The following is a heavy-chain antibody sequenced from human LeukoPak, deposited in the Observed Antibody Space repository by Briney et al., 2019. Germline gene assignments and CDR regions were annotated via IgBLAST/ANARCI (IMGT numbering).Heavy chain of an antibody. J-gene: IGHJ4*02. CDR2: ISGSGGST. V-gene: IGHV3-23*01. CDR3: AKVNSWLWFEELTFYFDY. Sequence: GGSLRLSCAASGFTFSSYAMSWVRQAPGKGLEWVSAISGSGGSTYYADSVKGRFTISRDNSKNTLYLQMNSLRAEDTAVYYCAKVNSWLWFEELTFYFDYWGQGTLVTVSS. CDR1: GFTFSSYA. D-gene: IGHD3-10*01.